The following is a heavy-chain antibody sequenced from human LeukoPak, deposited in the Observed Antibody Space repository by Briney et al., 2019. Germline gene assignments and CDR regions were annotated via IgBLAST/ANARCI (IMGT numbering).Heavy chain of an antibody. CDR1: GFTVSSNY. V-gene: IGHV3-66*01. CDR2: IYSGGST. CDR3: ARVDGDFPYYFDY. Sequence: GGSLRLSCAASGFTVSSNYMSWVRQAPGKGLEWVSVIYSGGSTYYADSVKGRFTISRDNSKNTLYLQMNSLRAEDTAVYYCARVDGDFPYYFDYWGQGTLVTVSS. D-gene: IGHD4-17*01. J-gene: IGHJ4*02.